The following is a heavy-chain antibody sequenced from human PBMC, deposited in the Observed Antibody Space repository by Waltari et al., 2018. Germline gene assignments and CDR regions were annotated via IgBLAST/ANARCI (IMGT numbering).Heavy chain of an antibody. D-gene: IGHD4-17*01. Sequence: QVQLVQSGAEVKKPGASVKVSCKASGYTFTGYYMHWVRQAPGQGLEWMGRINPNSGGTNYAQKFQGRVTMTRDTSISTAYMELNSLRAEDTAVYYCARATVTTGVYWGQGTLVTVSS. CDR1: GYTFTGYY. V-gene: IGHV1-2*06. CDR2: INPNSGGT. CDR3: ARATVTTGVY. J-gene: IGHJ4*02.